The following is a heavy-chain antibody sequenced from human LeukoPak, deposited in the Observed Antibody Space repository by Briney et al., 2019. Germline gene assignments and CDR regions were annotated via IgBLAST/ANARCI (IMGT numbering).Heavy chain of an antibody. CDR2: ISSSGNNA. J-gene: IGHJ3*01. V-gene: IGHV3-23*01. CDR3: AKDIQLST. D-gene: IGHD5-24*01. Sequence: PGGSLRLSCAASGFTVSFNYMTWVRQAPGKGLEWVSLISSSGNNAYYADSVKGRFTISRDNSKNTLSLQMNSLRVEDTAIYYCAKDIQLSTWGLGTMVTVSS. CDR1: GFTVSFNY.